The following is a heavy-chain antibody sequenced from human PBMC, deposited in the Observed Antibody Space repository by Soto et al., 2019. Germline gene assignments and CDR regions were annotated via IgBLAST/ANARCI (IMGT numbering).Heavy chain of an antibody. CDR1: GGSFSGYY. V-gene: IGHV4-34*01. D-gene: IGHD3-10*01. Sequence: SETLSLTCAVYGGSFSGYYWSWIRQPPGKGLEWIGEINHSGSTNYNPSLKSRVTISVDTSKNQFSLKLSSVTAADTAVYYCARGSRYYGSGSYPNFDYWGQGTLVTVSS. CDR3: ARGSRYYGSGSYPNFDY. CDR2: INHSGST. J-gene: IGHJ4*02.